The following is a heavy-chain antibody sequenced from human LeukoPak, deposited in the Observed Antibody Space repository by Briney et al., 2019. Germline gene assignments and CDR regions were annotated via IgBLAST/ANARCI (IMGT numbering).Heavy chain of an antibody. D-gene: IGHD3-3*01. CDR3: AVQLRFLEWSFDY. CDR2: IIPIFGTA. J-gene: IGHJ4*02. Sequence: SVKVSCKASGGTFSSYAISWVRQAPGQGLEWMGGIIPIFGTANYAQKFQGRVTITTDESTSTAYMELSSLRSEDTVVYYCAVQLRFLEWSFDYWGQGTLATVSS. CDR1: GGTFSSYA. V-gene: IGHV1-69*05.